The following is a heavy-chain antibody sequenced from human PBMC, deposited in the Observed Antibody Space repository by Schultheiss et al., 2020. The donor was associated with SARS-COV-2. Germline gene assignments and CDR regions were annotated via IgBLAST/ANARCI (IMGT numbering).Heavy chain of an antibody. Sequence: SETLSLTCTVSGGSISSYYWSWIRQPAGKGLEWIGRIYTSGSTNYNPSLKSRVTISVDTSKNQFSLKLSSVTAADTAVYYCAKPPLGGSGSYYRWWGQGTLVTVSS. V-gene: IGHV4-4*07. CDR1: GGSISSYY. CDR3: AKPPLGGSGSYYRW. J-gene: IGHJ4*02. CDR2: IYTSGST. D-gene: IGHD3-10*01.